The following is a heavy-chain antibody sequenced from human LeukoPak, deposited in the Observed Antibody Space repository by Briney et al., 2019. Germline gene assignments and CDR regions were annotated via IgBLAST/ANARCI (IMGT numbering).Heavy chain of an antibody. J-gene: IGHJ4*02. CDR2: INHSGST. V-gene: IGHV4-34*01. Sequence: SETLSLTCAVYGGSFSGYYWSWIRQPPGKGLEWIGEINHSGSTNYNPSLKSRVTISVDTSKNQFSLKLSSVTAADTAVYYCAREASVTGRGWFLDYWGQGTLVTVSS. CDR1: GGSFSGYY. D-gene: IGHD2-21*02. CDR3: AREASVTGRGWFLDY.